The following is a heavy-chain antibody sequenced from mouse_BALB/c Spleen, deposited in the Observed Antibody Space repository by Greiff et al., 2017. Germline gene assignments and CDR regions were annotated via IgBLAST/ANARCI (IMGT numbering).Heavy chain of an antibody. Sequence: QVQLQQSGAELMKPGASVKISCKATGYTFSSYWIEWVKQRPGHGLEWIGEILPGSGSTNYNEKFKGKATFTADTSSNTAYMQLSSLTSEDSAVYYCARRARNYGTGSGFDYWGQGTTLTVSS. CDR1: GYTFSSYW. CDR2: ILPGSGST. V-gene: IGHV1-9*01. J-gene: IGHJ2*01. CDR3: ARRARNYGTGSGFDY. D-gene: IGHD1-1*01.